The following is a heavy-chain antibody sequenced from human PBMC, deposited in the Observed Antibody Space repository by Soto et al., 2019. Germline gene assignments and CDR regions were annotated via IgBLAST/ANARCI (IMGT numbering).Heavy chain of an antibody. D-gene: IGHD1-26*01. J-gene: IGHJ4*02. CDR2: IYYIGNT. CDR1: GGSIGSGDYY. V-gene: IGHV4-30-4*01. CDR3: ARENRRRADSGTRPLYYFNY. Sequence: QVQLKESGPGLVKPSQTLSLTCSVSGGSIGSGDYYWSWVRQSPGKGLEWIGYIYYIGNTYYNPLLGSRVTLSVNKSQNQLSLRLRVVTVADTAKYYCARENRRRADSGTRPLYYFNYWGQGTLVTVSS.